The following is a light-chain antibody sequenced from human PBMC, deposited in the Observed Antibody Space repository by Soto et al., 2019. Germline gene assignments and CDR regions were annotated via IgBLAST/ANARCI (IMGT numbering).Light chain of an antibody. CDR2: GAS. Sequence: EIVLTQSPGTLSLSPEERATLSCRARQSVSINYLAWYQHKPGQAPRLLIYGASSRASGIPDRFSGIGSGTDFTLTISRLETEDFALYYCQQYGSSPWTFGQGTKVDIK. CDR1: QSVSINY. CDR3: QQYGSSPWT. J-gene: IGKJ1*01. V-gene: IGKV3-20*01.